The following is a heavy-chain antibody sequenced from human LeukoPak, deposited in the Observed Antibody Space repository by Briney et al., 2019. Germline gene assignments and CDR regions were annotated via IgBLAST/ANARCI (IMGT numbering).Heavy chain of an antibody. V-gene: IGHV4-38-2*02. CDR3: ARDLYNWLDP. Sequence: PSETLSLTCTVSGYSISSGYYWGWIRQSPGKGLEWIGSMFHSGSTYYNPSLKSRVSISVDTSKNQFSLKLSSVTPADTAVYYCARDLYNWLDPWGQGTLVTVSS. J-gene: IGHJ5*02. CDR1: GYSISSGYY. CDR2: MFHSGST.